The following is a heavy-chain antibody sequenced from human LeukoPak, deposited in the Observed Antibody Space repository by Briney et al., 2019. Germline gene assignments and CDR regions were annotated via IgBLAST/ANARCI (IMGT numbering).Heavy chain of an antibody. D-gene: IGHD6-19*01. CDR1: GFTVSSNY. CDR2: IYSGGST. J-gene: IGHJ4*02. V-gene: IGHV3-66*01. CDR3: ASSIMVAGSIDY. Sequence: GGSLRLSCAASGFTVSSNYMSWVRQAPGKGLEWVSVIYSGGSTYYADSVRGRFTISRDNSKNTFFLKMSSLRAEDTAVYYCASSIMVAGSIDYWGQGTLVTASS.